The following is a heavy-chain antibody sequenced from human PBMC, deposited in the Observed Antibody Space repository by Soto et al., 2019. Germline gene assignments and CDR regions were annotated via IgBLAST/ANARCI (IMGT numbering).Heavy chain of an antibody. CDR1: GGSISSYY. V-gene: IGHV4-59*12. CDR2: IYYSGGT. CDR3: ARTAGSGSPDFDY. D-gene: IGHD3-10*01. J-gene: IGHJ4*02. Sequence: SETLSLTCTVSGGSISSYYLSWIRQPPGKGLEWIVYIYYSGGTYYNLSFGSRLSISVDTSKNQFSLKLTSVTAADTAVYYCARTAGSGSPDFDYWGQGTLVTVS.